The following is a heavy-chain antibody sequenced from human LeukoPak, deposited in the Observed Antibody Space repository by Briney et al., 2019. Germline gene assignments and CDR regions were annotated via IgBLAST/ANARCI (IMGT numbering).Heavy chain of an antibody. D-gene: IGHD7-27*01. J-gene: IGHJ4*02. CDR3: ARRGLGRPDY. V-gene: IGHV4-34*01. CDR2: INHSGST. CDR1: GGSFSGYY. Sequence: SETLSLTCAVYGGSFSGYYWSWIRQPPGKGLEWIGEINHSGSTNYNPSLKSRVTISVDTSKNQFFLKLSSVTAADTAVYYCARRGLGRPDYWGQGTLVTVSS.